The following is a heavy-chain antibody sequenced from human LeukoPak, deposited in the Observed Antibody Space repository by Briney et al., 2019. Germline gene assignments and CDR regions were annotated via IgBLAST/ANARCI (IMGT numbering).Heavy chain of an antibody. V-gene: IGHV3-23*01. D-gene: IGHD3-22*01. CDR3: ARTKPFTMMVVVIRGFDY. CDR2: ISGSGGST. Sequence: GGSLRLSCAASGFTFSSYAMSWVRQAPGKGLEWVSAISGSGGSTYYADSVKGRFTISRDNSKNTLYLQMNSLRAEDTAVYYCARTKPFTMMVVVIRGFDYWGQGTLVTVSS. CDR1: GFTFSSYA. J-gene: IGHJ4*02.